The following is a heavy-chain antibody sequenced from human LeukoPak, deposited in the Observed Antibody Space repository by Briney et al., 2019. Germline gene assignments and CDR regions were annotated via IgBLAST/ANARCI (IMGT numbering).Heavy chain of an antibody. V-gene: IGHV1-69*01. CDR2: IISTYGAS. J-gene: IGHJ4*02. CDR1: GDTVRRYA. Sequence: SVKVSCKSFGDTVRRYAIGWVRQAPGQGLEWIGGIISTYGASNYAQKFQGRVTLTADESANTAYMELRNLRSDDSAVYYCARDRTGYGTYYFDSWGQGTPVTVSS. D-gene: IGHD2-8*01. CDR3: ARDRTGYGTYYFDS.